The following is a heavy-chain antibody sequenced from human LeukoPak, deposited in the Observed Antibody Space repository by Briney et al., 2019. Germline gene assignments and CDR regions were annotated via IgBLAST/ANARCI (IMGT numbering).Heavy chain of an antibody. CDR3: ARVAPAYYDSSGYTFDY. V-gene: IGHV3-64*01. CDR2: ISSNGGST. CDR1: GFTFSSYA. Sequence: GGSLRLSCAASGFTFSSYAMHWVRQAPGKGLEYVSAISSNGGSTYYANSVKGRFTISRDNSKNTLYLQMGSLRAEDMAVYYCARVAPAYYDSSGYTFDYWGQGTLVTVSS. D-gene: IGHD3-22*01. J-gene: IGHJ4*02.